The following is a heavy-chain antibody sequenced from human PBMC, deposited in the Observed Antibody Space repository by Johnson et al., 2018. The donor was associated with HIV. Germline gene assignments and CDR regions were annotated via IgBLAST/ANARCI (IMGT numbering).Heavy chain of an antibody. CDR2: VSYDGSKK. D-gene: IGHD6-13*01. J-gene: IGHJ3*02. CDR3: AREGEGYSSSWYDAFDI. CDR1: GFTFSNYP. Sequence: QVQLVESGGGVVRPGRSLRLSCAASGFTFSNYPMHWVRQAPGKGLEWVAVVSYDGSKKFYADSVKGRFTISRDNSKNTLFLQMNSLRAEDMAVYYCAREGEGYSSSWYDAFDIWGQGKMVTVSS. V-gene: IGHV3-30*04.